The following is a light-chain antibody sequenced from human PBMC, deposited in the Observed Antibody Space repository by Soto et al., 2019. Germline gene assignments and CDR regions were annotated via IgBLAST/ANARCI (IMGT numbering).Light chain of an antibody. J-gene: IGLJ1*01. CDR1: SSDVGGYNY. CDR2: DVS. V-gene: IGLV2-14*01. CDR3: SSYTSSSNYV. Sequence: QSVLTQPASVSGYPGQSITISCTGTSSDVGGYNYVSWYQQHPGKAPKLMIYDVSNRPSGVSNRFSGSKSGNTASLTISGLQAADKADYYCSSYTSSSNYVFGTRTKVT.